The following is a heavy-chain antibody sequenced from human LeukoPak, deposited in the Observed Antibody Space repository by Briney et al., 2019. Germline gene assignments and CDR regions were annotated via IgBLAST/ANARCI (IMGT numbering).Heavy chain of an antibody. J-gene: IGHJ5*02. CDR2: ISSSSSYI. Sequence: GGSLRLSCAASGFTFSSYSMNWVRQAPGKGLEWVSSISSSSSYIYYADSVKGRFTISRDNAKNSLYLQMNSLRAEDTAVYYCAREGGYCNSTSCPNWFDPWGQGTLVTVSS. D-gene: IGHD2-2*01. V-gene: IGHV3-21*01. CDR3: AREGGYCNSTSCPNWFDP. CDR1: GFTFSSYS.